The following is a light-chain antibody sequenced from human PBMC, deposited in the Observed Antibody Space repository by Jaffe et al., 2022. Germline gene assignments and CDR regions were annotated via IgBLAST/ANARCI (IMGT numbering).Light chain of an antibody. Sequence: EIVLTQSPGTLSLSPGERATLSCRSSQSVSSSYLAWYQHKPGQAPRLLIYGASYRATGIPDRFSGSGSGTDFTLTISRLEPEDFAVYYCQQYGSSPFTFGPGTKVDIK. CDR2: GAS. CDR3: QQYGSSPFT. CDR1: QSVSSSY. V-gene: IGKV3-20*01. J-gene: IGKJ3*01.